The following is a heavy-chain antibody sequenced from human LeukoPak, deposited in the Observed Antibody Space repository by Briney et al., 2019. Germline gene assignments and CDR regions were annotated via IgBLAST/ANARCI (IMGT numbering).Heavy chain of an antibody. D-gene: IGHD2-2*01. J-gene: IGHJ4*02. V-gene: IGHV1-2*02. Sequence: ASVKVSCKASGYTFSDYYMHWVRQAPGQGLEWVGWVNPNGGGTNYAQKFQGRVTTTRDTSISTAYMELSSLRSDDTAVYYCARWDCSSTSCYVGNFDYWGQGTLVTVSS. CDR1: GYTFSDYY. CDR2: VNPNGGGT. CDR3: ARWDCSSTSCYVGNFDY.